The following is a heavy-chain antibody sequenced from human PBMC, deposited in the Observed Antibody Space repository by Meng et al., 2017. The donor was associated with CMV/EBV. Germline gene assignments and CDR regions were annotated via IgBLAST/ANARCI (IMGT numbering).Heavy chain of an antibody. J-gene: IGHJ6*02. CDR2: INHSGST. CDR1: GGSFNNYY. Sequence: GSLRLSCVIYGGSFNNYYWNWIRQPPGKGLEWIGEINHSGSTNYNPSLKSRVTVSVDTSKNQFSLRLSSVTAADTAVYYCAIYFYDDAMDVWGQGTTVTVSS. CDR3: AIYFYDDAMDV. V-gene: IGHV4-34*01.